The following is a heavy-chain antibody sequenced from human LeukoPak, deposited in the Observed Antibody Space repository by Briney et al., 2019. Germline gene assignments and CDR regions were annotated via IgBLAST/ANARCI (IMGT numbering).Heavy chain of an antibody. Sequence: SETLSLTCTVSGGSISSSSYYWGWIRQPPGKGLEWIGRIYTSGSTNYNPSLKSRVTMSVDTPKNQFSLKLSSVTAADTAVYYCARDTYYYDSSGYSPFDYWGQGTLVTVSS. D-gene: IGHD3-22*01. J-gene: IGHJ4*02. CDR3: ARDTYYYDSSGYSPFDY. CDR2: IYTSGST. V-gene: IGHV4-39*07. CDR1: GGSISSSSYY.